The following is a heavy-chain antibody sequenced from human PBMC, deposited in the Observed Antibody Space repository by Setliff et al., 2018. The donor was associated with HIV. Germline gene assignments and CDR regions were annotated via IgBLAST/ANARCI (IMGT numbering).Heavy chain of an antibody. J-gene: IGHJ4*02. CDR2: IYYSGST. CDR1: GGSIRSHY. Sequence: PSETLSLTCTVSGGSIRSHYWSWIREPPGKGLEWIGYIYYSGSTNYNPSLKSRVTISVDTSKNQFPLRLSSVTAADTAVYYCARVPRQLLKGAAAYFDYWGQGILVTVSS. V-gene: IGHV4-59*11. D-gene: IGHD5-18*01. CDR3: ARVPRQLLKGAAAYFDY.